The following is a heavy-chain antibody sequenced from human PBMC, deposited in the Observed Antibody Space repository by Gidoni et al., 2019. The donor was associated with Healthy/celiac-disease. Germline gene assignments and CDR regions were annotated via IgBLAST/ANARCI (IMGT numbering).Heavy chain of an antibody. CDR1: GGYVSRGSYD. CDR3: ARDSRITMIVPQTDYYYYGMDV. V-gene: IGHV4-61*01. J-gene: IGHJ6*02. Sequence: QVQLQESGPGLVKPSETLCLTCTVSGGYVSRGSYDWSWSRQPPGKGLEWLGYIYYSGSTNYNPSLKSRVTISVDTSKNQFSLKLSSVTAADTAVYYCARDSRITMIVPQTDYYYYGMDVWGQGTTVTVSS. D-gene: IGHD3-22*01. CDR2: IYYSGST.